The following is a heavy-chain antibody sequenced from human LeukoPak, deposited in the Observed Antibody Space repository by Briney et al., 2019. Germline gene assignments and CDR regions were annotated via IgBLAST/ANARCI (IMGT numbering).Heavy chain of an antibody. CDR1: GDSVSINSAA. CDR3: AKEYDILTGYYAFDI. Sequence: SQTLSLTFAISGDSVSINSAAWNWLRQSPSRGLEWLGSTYYRSKWYNDYAVSVKSRITINPDTSKNQFSLQLNSVTPEDTAVYYCAKEYDILTGYYAFDIWGQGTMVTVSS. V-gene: IGHV6-1*01. D-gene: IGHD3-9*01. CDR2: TYYRSKWYN. J-gene: IGHJ3*02.